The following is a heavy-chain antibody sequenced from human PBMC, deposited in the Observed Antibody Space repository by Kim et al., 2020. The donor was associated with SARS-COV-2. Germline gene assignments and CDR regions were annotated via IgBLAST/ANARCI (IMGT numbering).Heavy chain of an antibody. CDR2: IYYSGST. CDR3: ASNIAAAGNFDY. V-gene: IGHV4-59*13. Sequence: SETLSLTCTVSGGSISSYYWGWIRQPPGKGLEWIGYIYYSGSTNYNPSLKSRVTISVDTSKNQFSLKLSSVTAADTAVYYCASNIAAAGNFDYWGQGTLVTVSS. CDR1: GGSISSYY. D-gene: IGHD6-13*01. J-gene: IGHJ4*02.